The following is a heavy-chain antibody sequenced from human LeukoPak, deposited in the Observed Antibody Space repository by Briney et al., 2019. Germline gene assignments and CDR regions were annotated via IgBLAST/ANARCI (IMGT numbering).Heavy chain of an antibody. D-gene: IGHD3-22*01. CDR3: ATYTYYYDSSAYHGY. J-gene: IGHJ4*02. V-gene: IGHV5-51*01. Sequence: GESLKISCKGSGYSFTNYWIGWVRQMPGKGLEWMGIIYPSDSDTRYSPPFQGLVTISVDKSISTAYLQWNSLQASDTAMYYCATYTYYYDSSAYHGYWGQGTLVTVSS. CDR2: IYPSDSDT. CDR1: GYSFTNYW.